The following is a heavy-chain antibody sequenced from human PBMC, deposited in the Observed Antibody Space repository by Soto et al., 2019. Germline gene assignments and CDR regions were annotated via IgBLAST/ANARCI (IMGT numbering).Heavy chain of an antibody. V-gene: IGHV3-23*01. CDR1: GFTFSSFA. D-gene: IGHD5-18*01. CDR2: ISGSGGDT. J-gene: IGHJ4*02. Sequence: VQLLESGGGLVQPGGSLRLSCGASGFTFSSFALSWVRQAPGKGLEWVSAISGSGGDTDYADSVKGRFTISRDNSKNTLVLQMNRLRAEDTALYFWAGPWYSSQDYWGQGTLVTVPS. CDR3: AGPWYSSQDY.